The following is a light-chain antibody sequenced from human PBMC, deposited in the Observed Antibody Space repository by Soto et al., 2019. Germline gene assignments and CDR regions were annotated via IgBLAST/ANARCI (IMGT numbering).Light chain of an antibody. J-gene: IGKJ4*01. Sequence: EIVLTQSPGTLSLSPGEGTTLSCRASQSVSSSYLAWYQQKPGQTPRLLIYGTSSRATGIPDGFSGSGSGRDFTLTISRLAPEDFAVYYCQQYGTSPLSFGGGPRWRSN. V-gene: IGKV3-20*01. CDR3: QQYGTSPLS. CDR1: QSVSSSY. CDR2: GTS.